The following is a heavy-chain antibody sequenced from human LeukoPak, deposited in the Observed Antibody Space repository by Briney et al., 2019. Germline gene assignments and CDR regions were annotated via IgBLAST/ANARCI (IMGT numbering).Heavy chain of an antibody. CDR2: ISSNGGST. J-gene: IGHJ3*02. CDR1: GFTFSSYA. V-gene: IGHV3-64*01. Sequence: QTGGSLRLSCAASGFTFSSYAMHWSRQAPGKGLEYVSAISSNGGSTYYANSVKGRFTISRDNSKNTLYLQMGSLRAEDMAVYYCARDNAFDIWGQGTMVTVSS. CDR3: ARDNAFDI.